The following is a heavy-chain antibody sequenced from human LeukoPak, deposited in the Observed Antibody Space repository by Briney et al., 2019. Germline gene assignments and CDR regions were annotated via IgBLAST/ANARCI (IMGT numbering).Heavy chain of an antibody. Sequence: PSETLSLTCSVSGGSISSGGYYWNWVRQLPEKGLEWLGYISHSGYSYYTPSLKSRLTISMDTSKNQFSLKLTSVTAADTAVYYCAKFGSDAFVIWGQGTMVTVSS. J-gene: IGHJ3*02. D-gene: IGHD3-10*01. CDR2: ISHSGYS. CDR3: AKFGSDAFVI. CDR1: GGSISSGGYY. V-gene: IGHV4-31*03.